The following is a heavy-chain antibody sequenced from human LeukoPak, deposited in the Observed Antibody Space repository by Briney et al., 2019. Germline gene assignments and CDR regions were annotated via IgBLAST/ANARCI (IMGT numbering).Heavy chain of an antibody. Sequence: ASVKVSCKAFGYRFRSYGISWGRQAPGQGLEWMGWISSYNGNTVYAQKFQGRVTMTTDTFTTTAYLDLRSLRSDDPAVYYCATALSLVSTSDHWGQGTLVTVSS. J-gene: IGHJ4*02. V-gene: IGHV1-18*04. CDR1: GYRFRSYG. D-gene: IGHD5/OR15-5a*01. CDR2: ISSYNGNT. CDR3: ATALSLVSTSDH.